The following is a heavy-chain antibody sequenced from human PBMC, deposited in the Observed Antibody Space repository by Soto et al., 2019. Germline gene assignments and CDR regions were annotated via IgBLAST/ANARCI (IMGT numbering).Heavy chain of an antibody. Sequence: EVQLLESGGGLVQPGGSLRLSCAASGFTFSSYAMSWVRQAPGKGLEWVSAISGSGGSTYYADSVKGRFTISRDNSKNSLYLQMNSLRAEDTAVYYCAKDQSGGYSYGYGYDYWGQGTLVTVSS. CDR2: ISGSGGST. CDR1: GFTFSSYA. D-gene: IGHD5-18*01. CDR3: AKDQSGGYSYGYGYDY. V-gene: IGHV3-23*01. J-gene: IGHJ4*02.